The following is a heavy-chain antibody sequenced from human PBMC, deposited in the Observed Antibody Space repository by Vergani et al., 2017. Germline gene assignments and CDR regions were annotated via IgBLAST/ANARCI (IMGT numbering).Heavy chain of an antibody. Sequence: QVQLQESGPGLVKPSQTLSLTCTVSGGSISSGGYYWSWIRQHPGKGLEWIGYIYYSGSTYYNPYLKSRVTIAVDTSKNQFSLKLSSVTAADTAVYDCAREEAYSYGSGRGGFDYWGQGTLVTVSS. CDR2: IYYSGST. CDR3: AREEAYSYGSGRGGFDY. J-gene: IGHJ4*02. D-gene: IGHD3-10*01. CDR1: GGSISSGGYY. V-gene: IGHV4-31*03.